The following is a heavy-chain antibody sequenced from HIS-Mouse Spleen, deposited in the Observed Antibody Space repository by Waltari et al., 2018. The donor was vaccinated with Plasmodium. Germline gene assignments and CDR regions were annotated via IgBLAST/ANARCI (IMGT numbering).Heavy chain of an antibody. J-gene: IGHJ2*01. D-gene: IGHD2-15*01. Sequence: QVQLQESGPGLVKPSETLSLTCTVSGYSISSGYYWAWFRPPPGKELEWIGSIYHSGSTYYNPSLKSRVTISVDTSKDQVSRKLSSVTAADTAVYYCARSLGIASSYWYFDLWGRGTLVTVSS. V-gene: IGHV4-38-2*02. CDR2: IYHSGST. CDR1: GYSISSGYY. CDR3: ARSLGIASSYWYFDL.